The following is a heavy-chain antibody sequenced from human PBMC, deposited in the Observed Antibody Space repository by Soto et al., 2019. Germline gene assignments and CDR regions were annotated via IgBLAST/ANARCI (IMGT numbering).Heavy chain of an antibody. J-gene: IGHJ4*02. CDR1: GFTFSSYA. CDR3: AKYRKWLDYYFDY. CDR2: ISGSGGST. V-gene: IGHV3-23*01. Sequence: EVQLLESGGGLVQPGGSLRLSCAASGFTFSSYAMSWVRQAPGKGLECVSAISGSGGSTYYAESVKGRFTISRDNYKNTLYLQMNSLRAEDTAVYYCAKYRKWLDYYFDYWGQGTLVTVSS. D-gene: IGHD6-19*01.